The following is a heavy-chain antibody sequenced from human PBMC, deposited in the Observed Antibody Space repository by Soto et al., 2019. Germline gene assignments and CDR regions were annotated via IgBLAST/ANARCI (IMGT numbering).Heavy chain of an antibody. Sequence: EVQLVESGGGLVQPGRSLRLSCAASGFTFDDYAMHWVRQAPGKGLEWVSGISWNSGSIGYADSVKGRFTISRDNAKNSLYLQMNSLRAEDTALYYCAKGYSSGWYSGGDYWGQGTLVTVSS. CDR1: GFTFDDYA. CDR3: AKGYSSGWYSGGDY. CDR2: ISWNSGSI. D-gene: IGHD6-19*01. V-gene: IGHV3-9*01. J-gene: IGHJ4*02.